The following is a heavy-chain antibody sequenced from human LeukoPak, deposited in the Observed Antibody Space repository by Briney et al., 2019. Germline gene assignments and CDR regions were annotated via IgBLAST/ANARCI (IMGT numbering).Heavy chain of an antibody. J-gene: IGHJ4*02. D-gene: IGHD4-17*01. CDR1: GFTFSSYW. CDR2: IKQDGSEK. CDR3: ARAFYGDYVEAFDY. V-gene: IGHV3-7*01. Sequence: PEGSLRLSCAASGFTFSSYWMSWVRQAPGKGLEWVANIKQDGSEKYYVDSVKGRFTISRDNAKNSLYLQMNSLRAEDTAVYYCARAFYGDYVEAFDYWGQGTLVTVSS.